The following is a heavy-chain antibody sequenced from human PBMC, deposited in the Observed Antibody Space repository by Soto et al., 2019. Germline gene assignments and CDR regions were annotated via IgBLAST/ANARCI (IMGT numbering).Heavy chain of an antibody. V-gene: IGHV3-13*01. CDR2: IGTAGDT. CDR3: ARDSRRIAARRFGNYYYGMDV. CDR1: GFTFSTYT. Sequence: GGSLRLSCAASGFTFSTYTMRWVRQAPGKGLEWVSAIGTAGDTYYPGSVKGRFTISRENAKNSLYLQMNSLRAEDTAVYYCARDSRRIAARRFGNYYYGMDVWGQGTTVTVSS. J-gene: IGHJ6*02. D-gene: IGHD6-6*01.